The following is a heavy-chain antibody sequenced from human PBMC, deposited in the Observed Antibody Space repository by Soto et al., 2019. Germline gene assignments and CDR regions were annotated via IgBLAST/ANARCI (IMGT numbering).Heavy chain of an antibody. CDR1: GFTFSSYG. V-gene: IGHV3-33*01. CDR3: AREYSYGDAFDI. D-gene: IGHD5-18*01. CDR2: IWYDGSNK. J-gene: IGHJ3*02. Sequence: QVQLVESGGGVVQPGRSLRLSCAASGFTFSSYGMHWVRQAPGKGLEWVAVIWYDGSNKYYADSVKGRFTISRDNSKNTLYMQMNSLRAEDTAVYYCAREYSYGDAFDIWGQGTMVNVSS.